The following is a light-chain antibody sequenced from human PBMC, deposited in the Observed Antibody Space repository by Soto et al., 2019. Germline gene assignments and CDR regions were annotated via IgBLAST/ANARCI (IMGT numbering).Light chain of an antibody. V-gene: IGLV2-11*01. CDR1: SXDVGGYKH. CDR3: SSSAGSYTYV. J-gene: IGLJ1*01. CDR2: DVI. Sequence: QSVLTQPRSVSGSPGQSVSISCTGTSXDVGGYKHVSWYQHHPGKAPKLMIFDVIKRPSGVPDRFSGSKSGNTASLTISGLQAEDEADYYCSSSAGSYTYVFGTGTKFTVL.